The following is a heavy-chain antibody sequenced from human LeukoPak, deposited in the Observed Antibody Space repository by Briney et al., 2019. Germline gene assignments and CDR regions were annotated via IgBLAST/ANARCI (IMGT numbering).Heavy chain of an antibody. V-gene: IGHV4-59*01. CDR2: IYYSGST. Sequence: ASETLSLTCTVSGGSISSFYWSWIRQPPGKGLEWSGYIYYSGSTNYNPSLKSRVTISVDTSKNQFSLKLSSVTAADTAVYYCARDRGGYYDSSGYYVRFDPWGQGTLVTVSS. J-gene: IGHJ5*02. CDR1: GGSISSFY. CDR3: ARDRGGYYDSSGYYVRFDP. D-gene: IGHD3-22*01.